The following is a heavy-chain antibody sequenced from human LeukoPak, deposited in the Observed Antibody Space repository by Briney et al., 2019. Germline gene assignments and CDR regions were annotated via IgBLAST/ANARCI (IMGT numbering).Heavy chain of an antibody. CDR3: ARSTSSTFDY. J-gene: IGHJ4*02. D-gene: IGHD2-2*01. Sequence: SETLSLTCTVSGGSISSYYWSWIRQPPGKGLEWIGYIYYSGSTNYNPSLKSRVTISVDTSKNQFSLKLSSVTAADTAVYYCARSTSSTFDYWGQGTLVTVSS. V-gene: IGHV4-59*01. CDR2: IYYSGST. CDR1: GGSISSYY.